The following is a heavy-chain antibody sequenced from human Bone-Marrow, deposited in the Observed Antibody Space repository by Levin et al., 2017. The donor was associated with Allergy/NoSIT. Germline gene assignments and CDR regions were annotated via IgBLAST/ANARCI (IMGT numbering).Heavy chain of an antibody. CDR3: AKASLKWNRGYSSGWHDAESFIDY. Sequence: PGGSLRLSCAGSGFRFSSYGMHWVRQAPGKGLEWVAVISYDGNNQKYADSVKGRFTISRDNSNNTLYLQVNSLRAEDTAVFYCAKASLKWNRGYSSGWHDAESFIDYWGQGTLVTVS. V-gene: IGHV3-30*18. CDR1: GFRFSSYG. D-gene: IGHD6-19*01. J-gene: IGHJ4*02. CDR2: ISYDGNNQ.